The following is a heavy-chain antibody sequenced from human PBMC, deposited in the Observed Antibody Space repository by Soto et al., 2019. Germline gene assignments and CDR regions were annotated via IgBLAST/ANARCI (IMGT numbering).Heavy chain of an antibody. CDR1: GGCISSSNW. CDR2: IFQSGTT. V-gene: IGHV4-4*02. D-gene: IGHD6-13*01. J-gene: IGHJ5*02. Sequence: PSQTLSLTCAVAGGCISSSNWWSWVRQPPGKGLEWIGEIFQSGTTNFNPSLKSRVTISVDKSKNQFSLNLSSVTAADTAMYYCACRIGAAGHNWFDPWGQGTLVTGSS. CDR3: ACRIGAAGHNWFDP.